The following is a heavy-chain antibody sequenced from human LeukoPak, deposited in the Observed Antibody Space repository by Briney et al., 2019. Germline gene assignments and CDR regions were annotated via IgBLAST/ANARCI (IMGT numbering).Heavy chain of an antibody. J-gene: IGHJ4*02. D-gene: IGHD5-24*01. CDR3: ARGRERWLQLRPIDY. Sequence: SETLSLTCAVYGGSFSGYYWSWIRQPPGKGLEWIGEINHSGSTNYNPSLKSRVTISVDTSKNQFSLKLSSVTAADTAVYYRARGRERWLQLRPIDYWGQGTLVTVSS. V-gene: IGHV4-34*01. CDR2: INHSGST. CDR1: GGSFSGYY.